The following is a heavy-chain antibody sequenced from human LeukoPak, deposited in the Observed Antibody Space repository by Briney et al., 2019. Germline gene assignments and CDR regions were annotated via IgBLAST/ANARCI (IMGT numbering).Heavy chain of an antibody. D-gene: IGHD6-19*01. Sequence: GGSVRLSCAASGFTFDDYAMHWVRQAPGKGLEWVSGISWNSGSIGYADSVKGRFTISRDNAKNSLYLQMNSLRAEDMALYYCAKDMGIAVAGTVDYWGQGTLVTVSS. CDR3: AKDMGIAVAGTVDY. CDR2: ISWNSGSI. J-gene: IGHJ4*02. V-gene: IGHV3-9*03. CDR1: GFTFDDYA.